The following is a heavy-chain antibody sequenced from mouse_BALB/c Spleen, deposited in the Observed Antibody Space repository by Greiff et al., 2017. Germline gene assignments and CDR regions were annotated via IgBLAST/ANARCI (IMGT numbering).Heavy chain of an antibody. V-gene: IGHV2-6-7*01. Sequence: VKLMESGPGLVAPSQSLSITCTVSGFSLTGYGVNWVRQPPGKGLEWLGMIWGDGSTDYNSALKSRLSISKDNSKSQVFLKMNSLQTDDTARYYCSITTASYYFDYWGQGTTLTVSS. CDR1: GFSLTGYG. CDR3: SITTASYYFDY. J-gene: IGHJ2*01. D-gene: IGHD1-2*01. CDR2: IWGDGST.